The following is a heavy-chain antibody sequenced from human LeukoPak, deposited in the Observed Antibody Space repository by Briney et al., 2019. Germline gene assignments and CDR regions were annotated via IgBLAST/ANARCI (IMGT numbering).Heavy chain of an antibody. D-gene: IGHD5-12*01. CDR1: GGSISSYY. J-gene: IGHJ4*02. Sequence: PSETLSLTCTVSGGSISSYYWSWIRQPPGKGLEWIGYIYYSGSTNYNPPLKSRVTISVDTSKNQFSLKLSSVTAADTAVYYCARNRGDSGYAALDYWGQGTLVTVSS. V-gene: IGHV4-59*01. CDR2: IYYSGST. CDR3: ARNRGDSGYAALDY.